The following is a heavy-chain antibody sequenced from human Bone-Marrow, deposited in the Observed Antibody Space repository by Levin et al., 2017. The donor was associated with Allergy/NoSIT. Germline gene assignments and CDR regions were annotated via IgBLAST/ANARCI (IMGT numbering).Heavy chain of an antibody. Sequence: GESLKISCAASGFTFSSYGMHWVRQAPGKGLEWVAVISYDGSNKYYADSVKGRFTISRDNSKNTLYLQMNSLRAEDTAVYYCAKDEGYCSGGSCAEYWGQGTLVTVSS. CDR2: ISYDGSNK. D-gene: IGHD2-15*01. CDR1: GFTFSSYG. V-gene: IGHV3-30*18. J-gene: IGHJ4*02. CDR3: AKDEGYCSGGSCAEY.